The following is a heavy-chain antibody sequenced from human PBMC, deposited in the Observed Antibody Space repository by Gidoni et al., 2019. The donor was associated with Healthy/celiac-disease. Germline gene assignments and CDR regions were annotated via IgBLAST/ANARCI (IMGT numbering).Heavy chain of an antibody. CDR1: GFTFSSYA. J-gene: IGHJ5*02. CDR3: AKDQTMVRGVPCDP. CDR2: ISGSGGST. V-gene: IGHV3-23*01. Sequence: EVQLLESGGGLVQPGGSLRLSCAASGFTFSSYAMSWVRQAPGKGLEWVSAISGSGGSTYYEESVKGRFTISRDNSKNTLYLQMNSLRAEDTAVYYCAKDQTMVRGVPCDPWGQGTLVTVSS. D-gene: IGHD3-10*01.